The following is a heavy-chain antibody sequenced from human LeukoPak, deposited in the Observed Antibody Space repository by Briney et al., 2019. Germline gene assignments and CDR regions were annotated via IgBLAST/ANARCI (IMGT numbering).Heavy chain of an antibody. CDR1: GYTFTGYY. CDR3: ARTLGYCSSTSCYEDY. D-gene: IGHD2-2*01. CDR2: INPNSGGT. J-gene: IGHJ4*02. Sequence: ASVKVSCKASGYTFTGYYMHWVRQAPGQGLEWMGRINPNSGGTNYAQKFQGRVTITRDTSISTAYMELSRLRSDDTAVYYCARTLGYCSSTSCYEDYWGQGTLVTVSS. V-gene: IGHV1-2*06.